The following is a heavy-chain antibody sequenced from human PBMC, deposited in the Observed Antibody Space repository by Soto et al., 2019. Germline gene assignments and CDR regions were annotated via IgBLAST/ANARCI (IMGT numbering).Heavy chain of an antibody. Sequence: SVKVSCKASGGTFSSYAISWVRQAPGQGLEWMGGIIPTFGTANYAQKFQGRVTITADESTSTAYMELSSLRSEDTAVYYCASRLRFLEWLGQYYYGMDVWGQGTTVTVSS. CDR3: ASRLRFLEWLGQYYYGMDV. CDR1: GGTFSSYA. V-gene: IGHV1-69*13. J-gene: IGHJ6*02. CDR2: IIPTFGTA. D-gene: IGHD3-3*01.